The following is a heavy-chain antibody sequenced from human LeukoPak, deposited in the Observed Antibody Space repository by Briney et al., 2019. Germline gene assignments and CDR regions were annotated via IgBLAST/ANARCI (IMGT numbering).Heavy chain of an antibody. CDR3: ARHAGLEDWFDP. CDR2: IYYSGST. D-gene: IGHD5-24*01. J-gene: IGHJ5*02. V-gene: IGHV4-39*01. Sequence: PSETLSLTCTVSGGSISSSSYYWGGIRQPPGKGLEWIGSIYYSGSTYYNPSLKSRVTISVDTSKNQFSLKLSSVTPADTAVYYCARHAGLEDWFDPWGQGTLVTVSS. CDR1: GGSISSSSYY.